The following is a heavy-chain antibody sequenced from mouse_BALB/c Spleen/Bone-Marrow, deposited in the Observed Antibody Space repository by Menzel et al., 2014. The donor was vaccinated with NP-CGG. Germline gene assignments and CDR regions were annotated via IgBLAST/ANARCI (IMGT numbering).Heavy chain of an antibody. CDR2: IDPSDTET. CDR3: ARSPRRYDTVYAMHY. CDR1: GYTFISYW. J-gene: IGHJ4*01. V-gene: IGHV1-69*02. D-gene: IGHD2-14*01. Sequence: QVQLQQSGAELEKPGAPVKLSCKASGYTFISYWMNWVKQRPGRGLEWIGRIDPSDTETHYNQKFKNKATLTVDKSSSTAYIHLSSLTSEDSAVYYCARSPRRYDTVYAMHYWAQGTPFPFSS.